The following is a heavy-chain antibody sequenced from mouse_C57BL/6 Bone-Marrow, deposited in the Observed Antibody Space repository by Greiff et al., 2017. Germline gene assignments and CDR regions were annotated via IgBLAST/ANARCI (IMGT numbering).Heavy chain of an antibody. J-gene: IGHJ4*01. CDR2: IGNKANGYTT. CDR3: ARSYARGY. Sequence: DVKLVESGGGLVQPGGSLSLSCAASGFTFTDYYMSWVRQPPGKALEWLGFIGNKANGYTTEYSASVKGRFTISIDNSQSILYLQMNALRAEDSATYYCARSYARGYWGQGTSVTVSS. CDR1: GFTFTDYY. V-gene: IGHV7-3*01. D-gene: IGHD1-1*01.